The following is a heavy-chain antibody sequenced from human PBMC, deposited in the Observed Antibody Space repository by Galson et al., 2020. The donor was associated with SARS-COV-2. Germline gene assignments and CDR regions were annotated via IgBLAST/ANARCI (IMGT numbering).Heavy chain of an antibody. D-gene: IGHD5-12*01. CDR2: ISSGGST. V-gene: IGHV3-66*01. CDR1: GFTVGSNY. CDR3: GLCQSSFLRKSRRQIQSIAVDY. J-gene: IGHJ4*02. Sequence: GGSLRLSCAGSGFTVGSNYLSWVRQAPGRGLEWVSLISSGGSTYYADSVKHRFIISRDDSKSALYLQMNSLRAEDTAVYYCGLCQSSFLRKSRRQIQSIAVDYWGQGTLVTVSS.